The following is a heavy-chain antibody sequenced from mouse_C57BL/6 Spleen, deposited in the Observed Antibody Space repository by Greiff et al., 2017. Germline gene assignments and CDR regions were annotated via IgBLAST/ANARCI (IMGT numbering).Heavy chain of an antibody. CDR1: GFNIKDYY. CDR3: ARSVVATHWYFDV. J-gene: IGHJ1*03. Sequence: VQLQQSGAELVKPGASVKLSCTASGFNIKDYYMHWVKQRTEQGLEWIGRIDPEDGETKYAPKFQGKATITADTSSSTAYMQLSSLTSEDSAVYYCARSVVATHWYFDVWGTGTTVTVSS. D-gene: IGHD1-1*01. V-gene: IGHV14-2*01. CDR2: IDPEDGET.